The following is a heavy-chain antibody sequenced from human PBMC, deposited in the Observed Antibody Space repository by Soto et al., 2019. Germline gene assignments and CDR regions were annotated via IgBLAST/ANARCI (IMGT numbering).Heavy chain of an antibody. CDR2: VSYDGSDR. Sequence: QVQLVESGGGVVQPGKSLRLSCVASGFTFSSYGMHWVRQAPGKGLEWVAVVSYDGSDRYSADSVKGRFTISRDNSKNTRYLQMNSLRAEDTAVYYCAKAMRVEEYYYYGMDVWGPGTTVSVSS. D-gene: IGHD3-22*01. J-gene: IGHJ6*02. V-gene: IGHV3-30*18. CDR1: GFTFSSYG. CDR3: AKAMRVEEYYYYGMDV.